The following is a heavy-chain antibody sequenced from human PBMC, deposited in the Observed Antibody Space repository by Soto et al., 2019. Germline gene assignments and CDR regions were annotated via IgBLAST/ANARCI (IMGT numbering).Heavy chain of an antibody. CDR1: GESFSDYD. J-gene: IGHJ4*02. Sequence: PSETLSLTCAVSGESFSDYDWSWIRQPPGKGLEWIGEINHGGSTNYNPSLKSRVTISVDTSKNQFSLKLTSVTAADTAVYYCARDKITGLFDYWGQGTLVTVSS. CDR2: INHGGST. V-gene: IGHV4-34*01. CDR3: ARDKITGLFDY. D-gene: IGHD2-8*02.